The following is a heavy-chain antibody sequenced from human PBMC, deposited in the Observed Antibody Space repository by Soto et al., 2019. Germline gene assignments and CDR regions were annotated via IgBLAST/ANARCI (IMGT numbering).Heavy chain of an antibody. Sequence: QVPLVQSGAEVKKPGASVKVSCQGSGYAFTTYGITWVRQAPGQGLEWMGWISAHNGNTNYAQKLQGRVTVTRDTSTSTAYMELTSLRYDDTAVYYCARGRYGDYWGQGALVTVSS. V-gene: IGHV1-18*01. CDR1: GYAFTTYG. CDR2: ISAHNGNT. D-gene: IGHD1-1*01. CDR3: ARGRYGDY. J-gene: IGHJ4*02.